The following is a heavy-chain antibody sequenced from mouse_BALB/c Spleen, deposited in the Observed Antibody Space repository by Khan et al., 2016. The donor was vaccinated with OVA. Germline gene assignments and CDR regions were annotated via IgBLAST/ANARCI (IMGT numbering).Heavy chain of an antibody. J-gene: IGHJ2*01. CDR3: ARVARK. Sequence: VQLQQSGAELVKSGATVKLSCTASGLNIKDTYMHWLKQWPEQGLEWLGRIDPPYGNTKYEPKFHGMATITADTSTNTVYLQISLLTSADTAVYYGARVARKWGQGTTLTVSS. V-gene: IGHV14-3*02. CDR1: GLNIKDTY. CDR2: IDPPYGNT.